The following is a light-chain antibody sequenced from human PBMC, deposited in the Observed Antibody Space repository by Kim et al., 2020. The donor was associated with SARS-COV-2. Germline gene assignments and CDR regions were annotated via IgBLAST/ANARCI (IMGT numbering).Light chain of an antibody. CDR3: SSYTSSYVV. CDR2: DVS. CDR1: SSDVGGYNY. Sequence: PGPSITISCTGTSSDVGGYNYVSWYQQHPGKAPKLMIYDVSNRPSGVSNRFSGSKSGNTASLTISGLQAEDEADYYCSSYTSSYVVFGGGTQLTVL. V-gene: IGLV2-14*03. J-gene: IGLJ2*01.